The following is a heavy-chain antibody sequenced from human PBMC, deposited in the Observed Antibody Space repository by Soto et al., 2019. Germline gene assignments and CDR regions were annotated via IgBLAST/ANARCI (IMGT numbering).Heavy chain of an antibody. Sequence: ASVKVSCKASGYTFTSYDINWVRQATGQGLEWMGWMNPNSGNTGYAQKFQGRVTMTRNTSISTAYMELSSLRSEDTAVYYCGSTNYNPSLKSRVTISVDTSKNQFSLKLSSVTAADTAVYYCARASGSPPPHIVVVTAIHMYGMDVWGQGTTVTVSS. J-gene: IGHJ6*02. CDR1: GYTFTSYD. CDR2: MNPNSGNT. CDR3: GSTNYNPSLKSRVTISVDTSKNQFSLKLSSVTAADTAVYYCARASGSPPPHIVVVTAIHMYGMDV. D-gene: IGHD3-10*01. V-gene: IGHV1-8*01.